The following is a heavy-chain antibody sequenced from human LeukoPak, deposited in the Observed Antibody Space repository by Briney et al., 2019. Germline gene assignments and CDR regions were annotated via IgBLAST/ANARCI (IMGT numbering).Heavy chain of an antibody. Sequence: SETLSLTCTVSGGSISSNSYYWAWIRQPPGKGLEWIGSMYYSGTTYYNPSLKSRVTISVDTSMNQFSLKLSSVTAAVTAVYYCARNLIACCDLYYFDYWGQGNPVTVSS. CDR1: GGSISSNSYY. CDR2: MYYSGTT. V-gene: IGHV4-39*07. D-gene: IGHD2-21*01. CDR3: ARNLIACCDLYYFDY. J-gene: IGHJ4*02.